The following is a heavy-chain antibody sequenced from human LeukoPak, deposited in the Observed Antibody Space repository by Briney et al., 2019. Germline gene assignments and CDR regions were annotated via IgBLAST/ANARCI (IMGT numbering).Heavy chain of an antibody. J-gene: IGHJ4*02. V-gene: IGHV3-7*01. CDR3: ARDYYDILTGYYYFDY. CDR1: GFTFSSYW. CDR2: IKQDGSEK. D-gene: IGHD3-9*01. Sequence: GGSLRLSCAASGFTFSSYWMSWVRQAPGKWLEWVANIKQDGSEKYYVDSVKGRFTISRDNAKNSLYLQMNSLRAEDTAVYYCARDYYDILTGYYYFDYWGQGTLVTVSS.